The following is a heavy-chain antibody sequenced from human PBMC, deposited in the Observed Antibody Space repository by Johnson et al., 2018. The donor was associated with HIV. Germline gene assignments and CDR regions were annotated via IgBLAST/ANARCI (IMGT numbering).Heavy chain of an antibody. J-gene: IGHJ3*02. CDR2: ISYDGSHK. Sequence: QVQLVESGGGVVQPGRSLRLSCAASGFTFRSYAMHWVRQAPGKGLEWVALISYDGSHKFYADSVKGRFTISRDHSKNTLYLQMNSLRAEDTAVYYCAKDRSGSWYGADAFDIWGQGTMVTVSS. D-gene: IGHD6-13*01. V-gene: IGHV3-30-3*01. CDR3: AKDRSGSWYGADAFDI. CDR1: GFTFRSYA.